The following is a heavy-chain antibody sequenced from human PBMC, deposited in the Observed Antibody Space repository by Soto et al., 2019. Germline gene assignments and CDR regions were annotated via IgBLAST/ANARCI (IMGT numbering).Heavy chain of an antibody. CDR2: INHSGNN. CDR3: ARGGSNDWQVALDI. J-gene: IGHJ3*02. Sequence: QLQQWGAGLLKPSETLSLTCVVSGGSFSTYYYNWIRQSPGKGLEWFGEINHSGNNNYSPSLKSPVTMSLNTSKNQFSLKLTSVTAADTAVYYCARGGSNDWQVALDIWGQGTMVTVSS. V-gene: IGHV4-34*01. CDR1: GGSFSTYY. D-gene: IGHD3-9*01.